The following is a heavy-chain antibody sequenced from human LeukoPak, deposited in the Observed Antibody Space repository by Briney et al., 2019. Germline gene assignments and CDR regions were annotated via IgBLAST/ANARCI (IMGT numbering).Heavy chain of an antibody. CDR2: ISYDGSNK. Sequence: GRSLRLSCAASGFTFSSYAMHWVRQAPGKGLEWVAVISYDGSNKYYADSVKGRFTISRDNSKNTLYLQMNSLRAEDTAVYYCARDLYSWNGYFDYWGQGTLVTVSS. V-gene: IGHV3-30*01. CDR3: ARDLYSWNGYFDY. D-gene: IGHD1-1*01. J-gene: IGHJ4*02. CDR1: GFTFSSYA.